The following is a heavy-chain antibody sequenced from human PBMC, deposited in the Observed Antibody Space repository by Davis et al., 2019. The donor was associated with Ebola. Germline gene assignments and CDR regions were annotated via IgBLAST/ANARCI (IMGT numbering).Heavy chain of an antibody. Sequence: SLKISCAASGFTFSNYWMHWVRQAPGKGLEWISGISWNSGSIGYADSVKGRFTISRDNAKNSLYLQMNSLRAEDTALYYCAKEGAAAVLQALDYWGQGTLVTVSS. D-gene: IGHD6-13*01. CDR1: GFTFSNYW. J-gene: IGHJ4*02. CDR2: ISWNSGSI. CDR3: AKEGAAAVLQALDY. V-gene: IGHV3-9*01.